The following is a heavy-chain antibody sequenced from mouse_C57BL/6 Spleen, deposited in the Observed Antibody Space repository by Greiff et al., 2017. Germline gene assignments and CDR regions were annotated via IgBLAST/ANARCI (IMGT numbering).Heavy chain of an antibody. CDR1: GFNIKAYY. J-gene: IGHJ2*01. V-gene: IGHV14-1*01. D-gene: IGHD2-3*01. CDR2: IDPEDGDT. Sequence: VQLQQSGAELVRPGASVKLSCTASGFNIKAYYMHWVKQRPEQGLEWIGRIDPEDGDTEYAPKFPGKATMTADTTSNPAYLQLSSLTSEDTAVYYCTTFDGYFDYWGQGTTLTVSS. CDR3: TTFDGYFDY.